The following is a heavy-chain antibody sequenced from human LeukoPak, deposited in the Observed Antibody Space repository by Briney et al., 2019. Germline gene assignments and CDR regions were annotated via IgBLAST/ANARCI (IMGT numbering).Heavy chain of an antibody. CDR2: INPNSGGT. CDR3: ARDRSYGRTGTFDY. CDR1: GYTFTGYY. D-gene: IGHD5-18*01. Sequence: GASVKVSCKASGYTFTGYYMHWVRQAPGQGLEWMGWINPNSGGTNYAQKFQGGVTMTRDTSISTAYMELSRLRSDDTAVYYCARDRSYGRTGTFDYWGQGTLVTVSS. V-gene: IGHV1-2*02. J-gene: IGHJ4*02.